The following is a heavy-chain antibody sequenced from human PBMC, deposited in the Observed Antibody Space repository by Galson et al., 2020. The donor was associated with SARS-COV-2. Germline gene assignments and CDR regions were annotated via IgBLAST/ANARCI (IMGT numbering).Heavy chain of an antibody. J-gene: IGHJ4*02. V-gene: IGHV1-2*02. D-gene: IGHD3-3*01. CDR3: ARVKTYYDFWSGYYIFDY. CDR2: INPNSGGT. CDR1: GYTFTGYY. Sequence: ASVKVSCKASGYTFTGYYMHWFRQAPGQGLEWMGWINPNSGGTNYAQKFQGRVTMTRDTSISTAYMELSRLRSDDTAVYYCARVKTYYDFWSGYYIFDYWGQGTLVTVSS.